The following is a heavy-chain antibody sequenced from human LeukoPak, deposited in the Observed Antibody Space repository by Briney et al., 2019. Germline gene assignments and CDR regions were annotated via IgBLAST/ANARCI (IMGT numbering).Heavy chain of an antibody. J-gene: IGHJ6*02. V-gene: IGHV4-39*01. Sequence: SETLSLTCTVSGDSVSSSRHSWGWIRQPPGKGLEWIVSISYSGSTYYNPSLKTRVTMSVDTSENQFSLKLSSVTAADSTVYYCVRIYCTSTSCYGDSYYGMDVWGQGTTVTVSS. CDR1: GDSVSSSRHS. CDR3: VRIYCTSTSCYGDSYYGMDV. D-gene: IGHD2-2*01. CDR2: ISYSGST.